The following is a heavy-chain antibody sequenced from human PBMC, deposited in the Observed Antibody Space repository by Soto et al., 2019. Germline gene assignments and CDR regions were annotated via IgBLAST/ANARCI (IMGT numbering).Heavy chain of an antibody. Sequence: GXSVKVSCKASGYTFTCDYMHWVRQAPGQGLEWMGWINPNSGGTDYAQKFQGRVTMTRDTSISTAYMELSSLTSDDTAVYYCARDPIGGGTPYYCDYWGQGTLVTVSS. CDR1: GYTFTCDY. D-gene: IGHD3-10*01. CDR3: ARDPIGGGTPYYCDY. J-gene: IGHJ4*02. CDR2: INPNSGGT. V-gene: IGHV1-2*02.